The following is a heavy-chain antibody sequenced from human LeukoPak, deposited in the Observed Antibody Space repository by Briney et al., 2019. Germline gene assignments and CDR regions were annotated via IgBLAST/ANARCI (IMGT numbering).Heavy chain of an antibody. CDR2: IKQDGSEK. CDR3: ARGTIAAAGYYYFDY. V-gene: IGHV3-7*04. J-gene: IGHJ4*02. Sequence: GSLRLSCAASGFTFSSYWMSWVRQAPGKGLEWVANIKQDGSEKYYVDSVKGRFTISRDNAKNPLYLQMNSLRAEDTAVYYCARGTIAAAGYYYFDYWGQGTQVTVSS. D-gene: IGHD6-13*01. CDR1: GFTFSSYW.